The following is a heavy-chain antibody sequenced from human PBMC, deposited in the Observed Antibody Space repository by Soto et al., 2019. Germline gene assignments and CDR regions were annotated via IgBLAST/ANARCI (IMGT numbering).Heavy chain of an antibody. CDR1: GFTFSSYA. CDR2: ISGSDDST. CDR3: AKRSSSSTFDY. Sequence: EVQLLESGGGLVQPGESLRLSCAASGFTFSSYAMSWVRQAPGKGLEWVSVISGSDDSTYYADSVKGRFTISRDNSKNTRHLQMNRLRAEDTAVYYCAKRSSSSTFDYWGQGTLVTVSS. D-gene: IGHD6-6*01. J-gene: IGHJ4*02. V-gene: IGHV3-23*01.